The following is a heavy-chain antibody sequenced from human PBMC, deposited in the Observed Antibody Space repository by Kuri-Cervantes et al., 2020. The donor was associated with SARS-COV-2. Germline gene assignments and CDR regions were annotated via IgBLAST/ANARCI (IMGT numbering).Heavy chain of an antibody. CDR2: ISSRSDYI. D-gene: IGHD3-3*01. CDR3: AREGHGITIFGVVITPGYFDL. CDR1: GFTFSSYS. V-gene: IGHV3-21*01. Sequence: GGSLRLSCAASGFTFSSYSMNWVRQAPGKGLEWVSSISSRSDYIYYADSMKGRFTISRDNAKNSLYLQMNSLRAEDTAVYYCAREGHGITIFGVVITPGYFDLWGRGTLVTVSS. J-gene: IGHJ2*01.